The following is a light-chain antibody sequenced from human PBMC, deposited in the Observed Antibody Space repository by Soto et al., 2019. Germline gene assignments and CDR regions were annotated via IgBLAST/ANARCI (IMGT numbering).Light chain of an antibody. CDR2: VVC. Sequence: EIVLTQSPGTLSLSPGERATLSCRSSHSVSSNYLAWYQQKPGQAPRLLIYVVCSRATGIPDRFSGSGSGTYFTLTISRLEPVDFAVYYCQQYGISPTFGQGTKVEIK. CDR3: QQYGISPT. V-gene: IGKV3-20*01. CDR1: HSVSSNY. J-gene: IGKJ1*01.